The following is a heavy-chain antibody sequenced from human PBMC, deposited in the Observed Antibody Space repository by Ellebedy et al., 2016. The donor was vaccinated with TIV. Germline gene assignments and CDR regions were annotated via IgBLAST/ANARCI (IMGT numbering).Heavy chain of an antibody. D-gene: IGHD1-1*01. Sequence: ASVKVSCXASGYTFTSYYMHWVRQAPGKGLEWMGGFDPEDGETIYAQKFQGRVTMTEDTSTSTAYMELRSLRSDDTAVYYCAREGAGGCSDYWGQGTLVTVSS. V-gene: IGHV1-24*01. CDR3: AREGAGGCSDY. J-gene: IGHJ4*02. CDR1: GYTFTSYY. CDR2: FDPEDGET.